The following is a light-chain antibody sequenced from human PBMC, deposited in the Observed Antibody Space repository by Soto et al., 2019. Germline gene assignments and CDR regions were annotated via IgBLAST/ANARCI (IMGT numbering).Light chain of an antibody. Sequence: DIQMTQSPSTLAASVGDRVTITCRASQSINNWLAWYQQKPGKAPNLLIYKASRLESGFPSRFSGSGSGTEFTLTISSLQPDDFATYYCQQYNTYPRTFGQGTKVEIK. CDR3: QQYNTYPRT. V-gene: IGKV1-5*03. CDR2: KAS. J-gene: IGKJ1*01. CDR1: QSINNW.